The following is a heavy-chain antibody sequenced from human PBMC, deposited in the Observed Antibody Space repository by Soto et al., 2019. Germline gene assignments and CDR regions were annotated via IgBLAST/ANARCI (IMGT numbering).Heavy chain of an antibody. D-gene: IGHD2-2*01. CDR2: ISYDGSNK. J-gene: IGHJ6*02. CDR1: GFTFSSYG. Sequence: QVQLVESGGGVVQPGRSLRLSCAASGFTFSSYGMHWVRQAPGKGLEWVAVISYDGSNKYYADSVKGRFTISRDNSKNTLYLQMNSLRAEDTAVYYCAKVYYRGYCSSTSCYPESNGMDVWGQGTTVTVSS. CDR3: AKVYYRGYCSSTSCYPESNGMDV. V-gene: IGHV3-30*18.